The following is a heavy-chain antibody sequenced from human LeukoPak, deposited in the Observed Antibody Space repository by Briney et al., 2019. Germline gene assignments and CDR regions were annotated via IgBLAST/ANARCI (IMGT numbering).Heavy chain of an antibody. CDR1: GYTFTGYF. V-gene: IGHV1-2*02. CDR3: ARDSGATGSRYNN. J-gene: IGHJ4*02. CDR2: INPDSGGT. Sequence: ESSVKVSCQASGYTFTGYFIHWLGQAPGQGLEWMGWINPDSGGTNYAQRFQGRATMTRDTSISTAYMELSRLRSDDTAVYYCARDSGATGSRYNNWGQGTLVTVSS. D-gene: IGHD3-10*01.